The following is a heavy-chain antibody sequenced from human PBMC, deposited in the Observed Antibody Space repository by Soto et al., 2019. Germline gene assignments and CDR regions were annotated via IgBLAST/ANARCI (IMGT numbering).Heavy chain of an antibody. CDR2: IYPGDSDT. V-gene: IGHV5-51*01. Sequence: GESLKISCKGSGYSFTSYWIGWVRPMPGKGLEWMGIIYPGDSDTRYSPYFQGQVTISADKSISTAYLQWSSLKASDTAMYYCARRAVDIVPKSQFCYYYMDVWGKGTTVTVSS. CDR1: GYSFTSYW. J-gene: IGHJ6*03. D-gene: IGHD2-2*03. CDR3: ARRAVDIVPKSQFCYYYMDV.